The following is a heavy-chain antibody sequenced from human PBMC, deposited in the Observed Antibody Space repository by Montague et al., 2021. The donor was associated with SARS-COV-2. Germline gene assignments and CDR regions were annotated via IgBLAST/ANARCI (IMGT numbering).Heavy chain of an antibody. V-gene: IGHV4-34*01. D-gene: IGHD2-15*01. CDR3: ARMRDGVVPSPILGLGPYFTYYYMDV. CDR1: GGSFSGYY. J-gene: IGHJ6*03. CDR2: INHGGST. Sequence: SETLSLTCAVHGGSFSGYYWNRIRQRPGKGLEWIGEINHGGSTNYNPSLKNRLTISADTSKNQFSLKLTSVAATDTAVYYCARMRDGVVPSPILGLGPYFTYYYMDVGGKGTTVTVS.